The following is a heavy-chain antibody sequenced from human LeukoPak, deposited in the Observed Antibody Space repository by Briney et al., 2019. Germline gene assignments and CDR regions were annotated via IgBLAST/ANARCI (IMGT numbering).Heavy chain of an antibody. D-gene: IGHD2-2*01. Sequence: GGSLRLSCAASGFTFDNYGMHWVRQAPGKGLEWVAVISYDGRNKHYPDSVKGRFTISRDISTDTLWLQMDSLRTEDTAVYYCAKGPLRGTAAAIDYWGQGTLVTVSS. V-gene: IGHV3-30*18. CDR1: GFTFDNYG. CDR3: AKGPLRGTAAAIDY. CDR2: ISYDGRNK. J-gene: IGHJ4*02.